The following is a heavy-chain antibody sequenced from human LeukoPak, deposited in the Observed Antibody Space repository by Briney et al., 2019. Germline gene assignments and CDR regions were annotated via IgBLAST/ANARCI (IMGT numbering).Heavy chain of an antibody. V-gene: IGHV3-30-3*01. J-gene: IGHJ5*02. Sequence: GSLRLSCAASGFTFSSYAMHWVRQAPGKGLEWVAVISYDGSNKYYADSVKGRFTISRDNAKNTLYLQMNSLRAEDTAVYYCARVRGESPRWFDPWGQGTLVTVSS. D-gene: IGHD3-10*01. CDR3: ARVRGESPRWFDP. CDR2: ISYDGSNK. CDR1: GFTFSSYA.